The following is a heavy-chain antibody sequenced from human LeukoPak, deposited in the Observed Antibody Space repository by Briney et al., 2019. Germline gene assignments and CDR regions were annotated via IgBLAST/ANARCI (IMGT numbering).Heavy chain of an antibody. D-gene: IGHD3-10*01. CDR2: IYYSGST. CDR1: GGSISSSSYY. J-gene: IGHJ5*02. V-gene: IGHV4-39*01. CDR3: ARHPIYYGSGNLLLSWFDP. Sequence: ETVSLTCTVSGGSISSSSYYRGWIRQPPGKGLEWIGSIYYSGSTYYNPSLKSRVTIYVDTSKNQFSLKLSSLTAADTAVYYCARHPIYYGSGNLLLSWFDPWGQGTLVTVSS.